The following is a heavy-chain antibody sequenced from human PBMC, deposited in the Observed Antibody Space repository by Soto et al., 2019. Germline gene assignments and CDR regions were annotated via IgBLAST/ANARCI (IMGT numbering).Heavy chain of an antibody. D-gene: IGHD4-17*01. CDR1: GFTFSSYA. Sequence: GGSLRLSCAASGFTFSSYAMSWVRQAPGKGLEWVSAISGSGGSTYYADSVKGRFTISRDNSKNTLYLQMNSLRAEDTAVYYCAKDQEGYGDYGYYFDYWGQGTLVTVSS. CDR2: ISGSGGST. CDR3: AKDQEGYGDYGYYFDY. V-gene: IGHV3-23*01. J-gene: IGHJ4*02.